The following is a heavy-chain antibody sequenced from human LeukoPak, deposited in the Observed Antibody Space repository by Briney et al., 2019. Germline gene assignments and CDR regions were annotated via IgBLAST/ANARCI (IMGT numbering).Heavy chain of an antibody. CDR2: VRSAGSNK. J-gene: IGHJ4*02. V-gene: IGHV3-30*02. CDR1: GFTFSSYG. CDR3: AKTYYDFWSGYYVPYDY. Sequence: GGSLRLSCAASGFTFSSYGRHWVRQAPGKGLEWVALVRSAGSNKSYADSVKGRFTISRDNSKNTLYLQMNSLRAEDTAVYYCAKTYYDFWSGYYVPYDYWGQGTLVTVSS. D-gene: IGHD3-3*01.